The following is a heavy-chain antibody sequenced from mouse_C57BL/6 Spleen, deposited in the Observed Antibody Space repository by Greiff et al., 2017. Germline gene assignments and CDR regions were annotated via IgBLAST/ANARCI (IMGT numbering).Heavy chain of an antibody. D-gene: IGHD1-1*01. Sequence: QVQLQQSGAELVKPGASVKISCKASGYAFSSYWMNWVKQRPGKGLEWIGQIYPGDGDTNYNGKFKGKATLTADKSSSTAYMQLSSLTSEDSAVYFCARRGYYGSQLGYFDGWGTGTTVTVSS. J-gene: IGHJ1*03. CDR1: GYAFSSYW. CDR3: ARRGYYGSQLGYFDG. V-gene: IGHV1-80*01. CDR2: IYPGDGDT.